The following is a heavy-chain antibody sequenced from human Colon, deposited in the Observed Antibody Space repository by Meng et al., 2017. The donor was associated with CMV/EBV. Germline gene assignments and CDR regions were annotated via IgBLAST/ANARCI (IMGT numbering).Heavy chain of an antibody. D-gene: IGHD6-13*01. J-gene: IGHJ4*02. CDR3: ARDPAPGISAAGHGY. CDR1: GYIFTDYF. CDR2: LHPQSGAT. V-gene: IGHV1-2*06. Sequence: SGYIFTDYFLYWVRQAPGQGLEWMGRLHPQSGATKYAQRFQGRVSLTRDTSISTAYMELSSLTSDDTAVYYCARDPAPGISAAGHGYWGQGTLVTVSS.